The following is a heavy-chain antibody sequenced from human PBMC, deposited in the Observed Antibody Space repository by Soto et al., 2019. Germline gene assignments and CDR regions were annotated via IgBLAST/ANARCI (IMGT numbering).Heavy chain of an antibody. Sequence: EVQLVESGGGLVKPGGSLRLSCAASGFTFSSYSMNWVRQAPGKGLEWVSSISSSSSYIYYADSVKGRFTISRDNAKNSLYLQMNSLRAEDTAVYYCARFRLGHQQPYYYCGMDVWGQGTTVTVSS. V-gene: IGHV3-21*01. CDR1: GFTFSSYS. CDR2: ISSSSSYI. CDR3: ARFRLGHQQPYYYCGMDV. D-gene: IGHD1-1*01. J-gene: IGHJ6*02.